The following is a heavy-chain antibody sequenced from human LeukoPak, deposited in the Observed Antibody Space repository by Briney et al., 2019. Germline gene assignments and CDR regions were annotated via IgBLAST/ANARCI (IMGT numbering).Heavy chain of an antibody. V-gene: IGHV3-30*02. CDR2: IRYDGSNR. D-gene: IGHD6-13*01. Sequence: GGSLRLSCAASGFTFSSYGMHWVRQAPGKGGEWVAFIRYDGSNRYYVDSVKGRFTISSDNSKNTLYLQMNSLRAEDTAVYYCAKDGIASTGPYHFDYWGQGTLVTVSS. CDR3: AKDGIASTGPYHFDY. J-gene: IGHJ4*02. CDR1: GFTFSSYG.